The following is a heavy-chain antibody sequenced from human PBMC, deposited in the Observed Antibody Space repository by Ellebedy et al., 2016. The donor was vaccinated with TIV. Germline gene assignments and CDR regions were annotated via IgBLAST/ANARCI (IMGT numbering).Heavy chain of an antibody. J-gene: IGHJ4*02. CDR2: INHSGST. CDR1: GGSFSGYY. V-gene: IGHV4-34*01. CDR3: ARGRGGFGYSGSYHDY. D-gene: IGHD1-26*01. Sequence: SETLSLXXAVYGGSFSGYYWSWIRQPPGKGLEWIGEINHSGSTNYNPSLKSRVTISVDTSKNQFSLKLSSVTAADTAVYYCARGRGGFGYSGSYHDYWGQGTLVTVSS.